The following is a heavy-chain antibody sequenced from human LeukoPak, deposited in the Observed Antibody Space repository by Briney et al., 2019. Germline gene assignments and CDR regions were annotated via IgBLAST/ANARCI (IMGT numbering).Heavy chain of an antibody. CDR3: ARDLTGTPYYYGVDV. V-gene: IGHV3-53*01. CDR2: IYSGGST. Sequence: PGGSLRLSCAASGFTVGSNYMSWVRQAPGKGLEWVSVIYSGGSTYYADSVKGRFTISRDNSKNTLYLQMNSLRAEDTAVYYCARDLTGTPYYYGVDVWGQGTTVTVSS. CDR1: GFTVGSNY. D-gene: IGHD1-20*01. J-gene: IGHJ6*02.